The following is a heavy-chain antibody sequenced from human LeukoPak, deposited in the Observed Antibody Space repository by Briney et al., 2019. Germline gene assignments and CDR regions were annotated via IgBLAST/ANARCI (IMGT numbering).Heavy chain of an antibody. CDR1: RFTFSSYS. J-gene: IGHJ4*02. Sequence: PGGSLRLSCVASRFTFSSYSMKWVRQAPGKGLVWVSSISGTSAYISYTDSVKGRFTISRDNAKNSLYLQMNSLRDEDTAGYYCAREVGTIVGATNYLDDWGQGILVTVSS. CDR2: ISGTSAYI. CDR3: AREVGTIVGATNYLDD. D-gene: IGHD1-26*01. V-gene: IGHV3-21*01.